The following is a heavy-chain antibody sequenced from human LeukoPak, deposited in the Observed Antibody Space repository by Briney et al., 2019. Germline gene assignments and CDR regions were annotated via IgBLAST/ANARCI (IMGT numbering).Heavy chain of an antibody. CDR3: ARRSSSFDP. J-gene: IGHJ5*02. CDR2: IYYSGST. V-gene: IGHV4-39*01. CDR1: GGSISSSSYY. Sequence: SETLSLTCTVSGGSISSSSYYWGWIRQPPGKGLEWIGSIYYSGSTYYNPSLKSRVTISVDTSKNQFSLRLSSVTAADTAVYYCARRSSSFDPWGQGTLVTVSS. D-gene: IGHD2-2*01.